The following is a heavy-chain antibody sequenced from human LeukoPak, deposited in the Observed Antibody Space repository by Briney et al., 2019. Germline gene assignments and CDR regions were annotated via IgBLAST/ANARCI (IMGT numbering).Heavy chain of an antibody. CDR3: ARHEWKLLLDY. J-gene: IGHJ4*02. CDR1: GGFISSYY. D-gene: IGHD1-26*01. V-gene: IGHV4-59*08. Sequence: SETLSLTCTVSGGFISSYYWSWIRQRPGKGLEWIGYIYYSGSTNYNPSLKSRVTISVDTSKNQFSLKLSSVTAADTAVYYCARHEWKLLLDYWGQGTLVTVSS. CDR2: IYYSGST.